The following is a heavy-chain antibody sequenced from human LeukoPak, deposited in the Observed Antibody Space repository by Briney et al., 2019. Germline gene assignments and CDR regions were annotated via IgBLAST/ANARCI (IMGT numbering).Heavy chain of an antibody. CDR1: GGSISSYY. J-gene: IGHJ6*03. CDR2: IYYSGST. CDR3: ARDGSVGYMDV. Sequence: SETLSLTCTVSGGSISSYYWSWIRQPPGKGLEWIGYIYYSGSTNYNPSLKSRVTISVDTSKNQFSLKPSSVTAADTAVYYCARDGSVGYMDVWGKGTTVTISS. V-gene: IGHV4-59*01. D-gene: IGHD4-23*01.